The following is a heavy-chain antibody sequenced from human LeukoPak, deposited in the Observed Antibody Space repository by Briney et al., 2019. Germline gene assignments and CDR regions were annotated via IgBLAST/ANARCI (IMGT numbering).Heavy chain of an antibody. CDR3: ARDSTVVAAAGFYYYYGMDV. CDR2: ISSSGSTI. J-gene: IGHJ6*02. Sequence: GGSLRLSCAASEFSFSSYWMSWIRQAPGKGLEWVSYISSSGSTIYYADSVKGRFTISRDNAKNSLYLQMNSLRAEDTAVYYCARDSTVVAAAGFYYYYGMDVWGQGTTVTVSS. D-gene: IGHD6-13*01. CDR1: EFSFSSYW. V-gene: IGHV3-11*01.